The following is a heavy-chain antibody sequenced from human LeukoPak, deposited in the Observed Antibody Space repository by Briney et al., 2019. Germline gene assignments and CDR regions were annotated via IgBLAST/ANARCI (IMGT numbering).Heavy chain of an antibody. CDR1: GFPFSSYA. J-gene: IGHJ4*02. D-gene: IGHD1-26*01. CDR3: ARDKVVGATYFDY. Sequence: PGGSLRLSCAASGFPFSSYAMSWVRQAPGKGLEWVSYISSSGSTIYYADSVKGRFTISRDNAKNSLYLQMNSLRAEDTAVYYCARDKVVGATYFDYWGQGTLVTVSS. CDR2: ISSSGSTI. V-gene: IGHV3-48*04.